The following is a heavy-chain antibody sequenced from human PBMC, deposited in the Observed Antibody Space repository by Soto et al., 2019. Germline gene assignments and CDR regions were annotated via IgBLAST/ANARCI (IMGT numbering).Heavy chain of an antibody. CDR1: GGSISSSSYY. CDR3: ARQRQWLVRGDFDY. D-gene: IGHD6-19*01. J-gene: IGHJ4*02. CDR2: IYYSGST. V-gene: IGHV4-39*01. Sequence: QLQLQESGPGLVKPSETLSLTCTVSGGSISSSSYYWGWIRQPPGKGLEWIGSIYYSGSTSYNPSLKSRFTISVDTSKNQFSLKLSSVTAADTAVYYCARQRQWLVRGDFDYWGQGTLVTVSS.